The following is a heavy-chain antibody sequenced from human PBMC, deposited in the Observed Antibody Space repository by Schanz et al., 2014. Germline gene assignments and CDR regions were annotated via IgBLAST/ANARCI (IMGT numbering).Heavy chain of an antibody. Sequence: VQLVESGGGVVQPGGSLRLSCAASGFIFSNYGMHWVRQAPGKGLEWVAVIWSDGSGKYYADSVKGRFTISRDSPKNTLYLQMNTLRAEDTAVYYCARDRGYCSGGSCLTFDYWGQGTLVTVSS. D-gene: IGHD2-15*01. CDR2: IWSDGSGK. CDR3: ARDRGYCSGGSCLTFDY. CDR1: GFIFSNYG. V-gene: IGHV3-33*01. J-gene: IGHJ4*02.